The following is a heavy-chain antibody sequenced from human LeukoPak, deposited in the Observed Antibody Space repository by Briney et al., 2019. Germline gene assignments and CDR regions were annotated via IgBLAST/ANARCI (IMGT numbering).Heavy chain of an antibody. D-gene: IGHD5-12*01. J-gene: IGHJ4*02. CDR1: GYTFTGYY. V-gene: IGHV1-2*02. Sequence: ASVKVSCKASGYTFTGYYMHWVRQAPGQGLEWMGWINPNSGGTNYAQKFHGRVTMTRDTSISTAYMELSRLRSDDTAVYYCARPPQWLTPESDYWGQGTLVTVSS. CDR2: INPNSGGT. CDR3: ARPPQWLTPESDY.